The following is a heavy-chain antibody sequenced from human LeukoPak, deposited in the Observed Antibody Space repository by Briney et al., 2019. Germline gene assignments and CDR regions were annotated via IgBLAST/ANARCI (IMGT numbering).Heavy chain of an antibody. D-gene: IGHD3-10*01. CDR1: GASFSGYY. J-gene: IGHJ6*04. CDR3: ASPGSGSYYRNYYYGMDV. CDR2: LNHSGST. Sequence: PSETLSLTCAVYGASFSGYYWSWIRQPPGKGLEWIGELNHSGSTNYNPSLKSRVTISVDTSKNQFPLKLSSVTAADTAVYYCASPGSGSYYRNYYYGMDVWGKGTTVTVSS. V-gene: IGHV4-34*01.